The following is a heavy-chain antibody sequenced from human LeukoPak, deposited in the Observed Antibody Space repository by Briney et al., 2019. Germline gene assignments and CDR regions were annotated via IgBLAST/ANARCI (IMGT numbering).Heavy chain of an antibody. CDR1: GFTFNTYT. Sequence: GGSLRLSCAASGFTFNTYTMNWVRQAPGKGLVWVSRINSDGSSTSYADSVKGRFTISRDNAKNTLYLQMNSLRAEDTAVYYCARGKRYSSSWYLDYWGQGTLVTVSS. CDR3: ARGKRYSSSWYLDY. D-gene: IGHD6-13*01. J-gene: IGHJ4*02. CDR2: INSDGSST. V-gene: IGHV3-74*01.